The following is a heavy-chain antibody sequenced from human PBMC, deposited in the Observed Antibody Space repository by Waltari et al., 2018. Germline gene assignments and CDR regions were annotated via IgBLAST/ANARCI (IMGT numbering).Heavy chain of an antibody. D-gene: IGHD6-19*01. Sequence: QVHLVESGGGVVQPGGSLRLSCAASGFTFSNYGMHWVRQAPGKGLEWVAFIRYDGSNEYYGDSVKGRFTVSRDNPKNTLYLQMNSLRAEDTAVYYCAKDYASGCPGDYWGQGTLVTVSS. CDR1: GFTFSNYG. CDR3: AKDYASGCPGDY. V-gene: IGHV3-30*02. J-gene: IGHJ4*02. CDR2: IRYDGSNE.